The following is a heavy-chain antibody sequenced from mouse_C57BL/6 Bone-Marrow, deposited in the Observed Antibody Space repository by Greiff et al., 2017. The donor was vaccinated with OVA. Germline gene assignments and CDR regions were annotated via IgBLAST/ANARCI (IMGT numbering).Heavy chain of an antibody. CDR3: TTETPYYYGTIYYAMDY. J-gene: IGHJ4*01. CDR2: IDPEDGDT. D-gene: IGHD1-1*01. CDR1: GFNIKDYY. V-gene: IGHV14-1*01. Sequence: VQLQQSGAELVRPGASVKLSCTASGFNIKDYYMHWVKQRPDQGLEWIGRIDPEDGDTEYAPKFQGKATMTADTSSNTAYLQLSSLTSEDTAVYYCTTETPYYYGTIYYAMDYWGQGTSGTVSS.